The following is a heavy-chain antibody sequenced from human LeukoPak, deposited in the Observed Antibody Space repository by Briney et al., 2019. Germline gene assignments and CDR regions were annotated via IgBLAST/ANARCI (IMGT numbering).Heavy chain of an antibody. V-gene: IGHV7-4-1*02. CDR1: GYTFSTYP. D-gene: IGHD3-22*01. CDR3: VRGIDTTGYFNY. CDR2: INTNTGSP. Sequence: ASVKVSCKASGYTFSTYPMNWVRQAPGQGLEWMGWINTNTGSPTYAQGLTGRFVFPLDTSVSTAFLRINSLKTKDTALYYCVRGIDTTGYFNYWGQGTLVTVSS. J-gene: IGHJ4*02.